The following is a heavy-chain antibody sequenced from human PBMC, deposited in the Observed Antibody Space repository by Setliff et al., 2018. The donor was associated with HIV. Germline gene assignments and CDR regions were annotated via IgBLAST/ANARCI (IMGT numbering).Heavy chain of an antibody. D-gene: IGHD1-26*01. CDR3: VRDSAASVWVGASVYYFDF. CDR2: ISSSDDET. J-gene: IGHJ4*02. Sequence: PGGSLRLSCAASELTFSNYAMTWVRQAPGKGLEGGSSISSSDDETHYADSLRGRFTVSRDNAKSALYLQMNNLSVDDTAVYYCVRDSAASVWVGASVYYFDFWGQGIQVTVSS. V-gene: IGHV3-21*01. CDR1: ELTFSNYA.